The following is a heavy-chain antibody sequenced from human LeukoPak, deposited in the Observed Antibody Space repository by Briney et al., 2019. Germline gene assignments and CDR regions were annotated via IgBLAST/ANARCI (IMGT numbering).Heavy chain of an antibody. CDR1: GGSISSYY. J-gene: IGHJ3*01. D-gene: IGHD6-13*01. V-gene: IGHV4-59*01. CDR2: IYYSGST. Sequence: PSETLSLTCTVCGGSISSYYWSWIRQPPGKGLEWIGYIYYSGSTNYNPSLRSRVSISVDTSKNQFSLKLNSVTAPDTAVYDCAGAPPLLYSSSSLGAFDVWGQVIMVTVSS. CDR3: AGAPPLLYSSSSLGAFDV.